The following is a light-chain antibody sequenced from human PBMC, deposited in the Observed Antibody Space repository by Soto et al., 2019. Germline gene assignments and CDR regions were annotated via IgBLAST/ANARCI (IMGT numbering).Light chain of an antibody. V-gene: IGLV2-14*03. J-gene: IGLJ2*01. Sequence: QSALTQPASGSGSLGQPITISCTGTTSDIGGYNYVSWYQQPPAKAPKLMIYDVSNRPSGVSYRFSGSKSVNTASLTISGLQAEDEADYYCSSYTSRSTLGVFGGGTKLTVL. CDR2: DVS. CDR1: TSDIGGYNY. CDR3: SSYTSRSTLGV.